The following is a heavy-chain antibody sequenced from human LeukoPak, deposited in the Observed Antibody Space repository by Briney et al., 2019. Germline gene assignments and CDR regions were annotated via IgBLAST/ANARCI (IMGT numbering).Heavy chain of an antibody. V-gene: IGHV4-4*07. J-gene: IGHJ6*03. D-gene: IGHD6-13*01. CDR1: GGSISSYY. CDR3: ARDGSYSSPDYYMDV. CDR2: IYTSGST. Sequence: SETLSLTCTVSGGSISSYYWSWIRQPAGKRLEWIGRIYTSGSTNYNPSLKSRVTMSVDTSNNQFSLKLSSVTAADTAVYYCARDGSYSSPDYYMDVWGKGTTVTVSS.